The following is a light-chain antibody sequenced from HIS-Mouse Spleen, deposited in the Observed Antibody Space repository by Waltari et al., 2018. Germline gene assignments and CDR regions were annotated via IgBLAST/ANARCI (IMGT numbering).Light chain of an antibody. CDR1: LSVLYTSNNKNY. CDR2: WAS. CDR3: QQYYSTPYT. V-gene: IGKV4-1*01. J-gene: IGKJ2*01. Sequence: DIVMTQSPDSLAVPLGERAPINCKSSLSVLYTSNNKNYLAWYQQKPGQPPKLLIYWASTRESGVPDRFSGSGSGTDFTLTISSLQAEDVAVYYCQQYYSTPYTFGQGTKLEIK.